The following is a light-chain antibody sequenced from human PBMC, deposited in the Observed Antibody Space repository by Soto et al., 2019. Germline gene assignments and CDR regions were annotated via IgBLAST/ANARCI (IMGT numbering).Light chain of an antibody. V-gene: IGKV3-20*01. CDR1: RGLASSY. J-gene: IGKJ5*01. CDR2: AAS. CDR3: QQYGSSPT. Sequence: PGERATLSCRASRGLASSYLGWYQQKPGQPPRLLLYAASKRATGIPDRFSGSGSGTDFTLTINRLEPEDSAVYYCQQYGSSPTFGQGTRLEIK.